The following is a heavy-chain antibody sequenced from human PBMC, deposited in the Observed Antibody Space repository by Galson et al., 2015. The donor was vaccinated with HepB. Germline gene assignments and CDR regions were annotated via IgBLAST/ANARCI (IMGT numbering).Heavy chain of an antibody. Sequence: SVKVSCKASGGTFSSYTISWVRQAPGQGLEWMGRIIPILGIANYAQKFQGRVTITADKSTSTAYMELSSLRSEDTAVYYCAGRYYYGSGSYYNDDYWGQGTLVTVSS. CDR3: AGRYYYGSGSYYNDDY. J-gene: IGHJ4*02. CDR1: GGTFSSYT. V-gene: IGHV1-69*02. D-gene: IGHD3-10*01. CDR2: IIPILGIA.